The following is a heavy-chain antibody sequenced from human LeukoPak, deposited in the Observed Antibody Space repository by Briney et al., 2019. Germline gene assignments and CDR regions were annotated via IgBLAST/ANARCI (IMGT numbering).Heavy chain of an antibody. D-gene: IGHD1-26*01. CDR1: GFTLSNAW. CDR2: ISSRGSTI. Sequence: GGSLRLSCAASGFTLSNAWMSWVRQAPGRGLEWVSYISSRGSTIYYAASVKGRFTISRENAKNSLYLQMNSLRAEDTAVYYCARDDAMGATIDYWGQGTLVTVSS. J-gene: IGHJ4*02. CDR3: ARDDAMGATIDY. V-gene: IGHV3-11*04.